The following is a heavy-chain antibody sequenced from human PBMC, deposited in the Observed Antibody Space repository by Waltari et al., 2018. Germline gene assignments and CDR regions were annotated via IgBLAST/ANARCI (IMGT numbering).Heavy chain of an antibody. CDR3: ARESVGQQLPD. D-gene: IGHD6-13*01. V-gene: IGHV1-69*08. Sequence: QVQLVQSGAEVKKPGSSVKVSFKPSGCTFRSSAFSWGRQAPGQGLEWMGRSNPIFATANNAQKFQGRVTITADKSTSTAYMELSSLGAEDTAVYYGARESVGQQLPDWGQGTLVTVSS. CDR2: SNPIFATA. CDR1: GCTFRSSA. J-gene: IGHJ4*02.